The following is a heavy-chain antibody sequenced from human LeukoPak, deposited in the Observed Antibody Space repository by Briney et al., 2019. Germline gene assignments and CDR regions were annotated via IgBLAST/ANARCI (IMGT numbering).Heavy chain of an antibody. CDR2: MNPSGST. V-gene: IGHV4-39*07. J-gene: IGHJ6*03. Sequence: SETLSLTCTVSGGSISSGGYYWSWIRQTPEKGLEWIGEMNPSGSTNYNPSLKSRVTISVDTSKNQFSLELSSVTAADTAVYYCVRGRQDVTMIVVAMTAVSYYLDVWGKGTTVTVS. CDR3: VRGRQDVTMIVVAMTAVSYYLDV. CDR1: GGSISSGGYY. D-gene: IGHD3-22*01.